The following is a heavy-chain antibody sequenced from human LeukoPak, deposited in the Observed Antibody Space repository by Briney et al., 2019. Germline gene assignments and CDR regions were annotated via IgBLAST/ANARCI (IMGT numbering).Heavy chain of an antibody. CDR1: GFTFNIYA. J-gene: IGHJ4*02. Sequence: GGSLKLSCAASGFTFNIYAMNWIRQAPGKGLEWLSYISSSSDTIYYAESVKDRLTISRDNAKNSLYLQMNSLRDEDTALYYCVRDRSAPDYWGQGTLVTVSS. CDR2: ISSSSDTI. CDR3: VRDRSAPDY. V-gene: IGHV3-48*02.